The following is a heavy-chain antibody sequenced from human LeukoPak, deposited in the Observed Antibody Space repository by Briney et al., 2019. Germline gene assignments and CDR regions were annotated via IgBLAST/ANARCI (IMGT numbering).Heavy chain of an antibody. V-gene: IGHV3-23*01. CDR2: IGTSGANT. J-gene: IGHJ4*02. CDR1: GFTFNNYG. CDR3: AKKSGDHFHFDF. Sequence: GGSLRLSCAASGFTFNNYGMGWVRQTLGKGLEWVATIGTSGANTYHADSVKGRFTISRDNSKSTLYLQMNSLRAEDTAVYHCAKKSGDHFHFDFWGQGTLATVSS. D-gene: IGHD2-21*01.